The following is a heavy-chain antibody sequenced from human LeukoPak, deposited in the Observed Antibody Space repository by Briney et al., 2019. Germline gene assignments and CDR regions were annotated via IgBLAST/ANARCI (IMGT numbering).Heavy chain of an antibody. D-gene: IGHD3-10*01. V-gene: IGHV3-30*18. CDR3: AKISEPGNYYYYYMDV. Sequence: GGSLRLSCAASGFTFSSYGMHWVRQAPGKGLEWVAVISYDGSNKYYADSVKGRFTISRDNSKNTLYLQMNSLRAEDTAVYYCAKISEPGNYYYYYMDVWGKGTTVTVSS. CDR1: GFTFSSYG. J-gene: IGHJ6*03. CDR2: ISYDGSNK.